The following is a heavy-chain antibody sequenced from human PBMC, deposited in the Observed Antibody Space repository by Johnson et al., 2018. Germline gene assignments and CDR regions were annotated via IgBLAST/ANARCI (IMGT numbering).Heavy chain of an antibody. Sequence: QVQLVETGGGVVQPGRSLRFSCAASGFTFSSYGMHWVRQAPGKGLERVAVISYDGSNKYYADSVKGRFTISRDNSKNTLYLQMNSLRAEDTAVYYCASEGLYCSGGSCYRDYYYYYMDVWGKGTTVTVSS. V-gene: IGHV3-30*03. D-gene: IGHD2-15*01. CDR1: GFTFSSYG. CDR3: ASEGLYCSGGSCYRDYYYYYMDV. J-gene: IGHJ6*03. CDR2: ISYDGSNK.